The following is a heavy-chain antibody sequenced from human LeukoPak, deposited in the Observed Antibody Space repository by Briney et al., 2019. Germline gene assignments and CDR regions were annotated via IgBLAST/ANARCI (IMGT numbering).Heavy chain of an antibody. D-gene: IGHD3-9*01. CDR3: ARDYPDGGGGRYFDWLPVF. CDR1: GFTFSSYA. V-gene: IGHV3-30-3*01. J-gene: IGHJ4*02. CDR2: ISYDGSNK. Sequence: PGRSLRLSCAASGFTFSSYAMHWVRQAPGKGLEWVAVISYDGSNKYYADSMKGRFTISRDNAKNSLYLQMNSLRVEDTAVYYCARDYPDGGGGRYFDWLPVFWGQGTLVTVSS.